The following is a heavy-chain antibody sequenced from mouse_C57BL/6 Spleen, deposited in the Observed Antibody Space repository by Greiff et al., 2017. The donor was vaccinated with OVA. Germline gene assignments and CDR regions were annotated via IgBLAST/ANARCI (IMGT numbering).Heavy chain of an antibody. V-gene: IGHV1-53*01. CDR1: GYTFTSYW. Sequence: VQLQQSGTELVKPGASVKLSCKASGYTFTSYWMNWVKQRPGQGLEWIGNISPSNGGTNYNEKFKSKATMTVDKSSSTAYMQLSSLTSEDSAVYDCAWWSNYLNCYFDVWGTGTTVTVSS. D-gene: IGHD2-5*01. CDR3: AWWSNYLNCYFDV. CDR2: ISPSNGGT. J-gene: IGHJ1*03.